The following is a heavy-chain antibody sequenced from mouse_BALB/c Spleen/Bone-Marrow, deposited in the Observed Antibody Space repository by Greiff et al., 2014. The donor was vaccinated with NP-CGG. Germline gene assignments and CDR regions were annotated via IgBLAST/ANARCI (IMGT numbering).Heavy chain of an antibody. Sequence: EVQLVEPGPGLVKPSQSLSLTCTVTGYSITSDYAWNWIRQFPGNKLEWMGYISYSGSTGYNPSLKSRISITRDTSKNQFFLQLNSVTTEDTATYYCARENYVSSPWFAYWGQGTLVTVSA. J-gene: IGHJ3*01. D-gene: IGHD1-1*01. CDR3: ARENYVSSPWFAY. CDR2: ISYSGST. CDR1: GYSITSDYA. V-gene: IGHV3-2*02.